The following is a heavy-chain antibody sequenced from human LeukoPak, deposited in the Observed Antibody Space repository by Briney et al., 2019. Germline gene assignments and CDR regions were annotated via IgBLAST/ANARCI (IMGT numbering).Heavy chain of an antibody. CDR1: GFTFSSYA. CDR3: AKVGDSSYY. V-gene: IGHV3-23*01. Sequence: GGSLRLSCGASGFTFSSYAMSWVRQAPGRGLEWVSAICKSGGSTFYADSVKGRFTISRDNSKNTLYLQMNSLRAEDTAVYYCAKVGDSSYYWGQGTLVTVSS. CDR2: ICKSGGST. D-gene: IGHD3-22*01. J-gene: IGHJ4*02.